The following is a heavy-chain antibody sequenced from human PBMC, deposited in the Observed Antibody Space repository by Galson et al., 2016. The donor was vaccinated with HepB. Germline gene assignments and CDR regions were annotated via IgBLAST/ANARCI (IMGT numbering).Heavy chain of an antibody. CDR1: GYTFTSYD. Sequence: SVKVSCKASGYTFTSYDINWVRQATGRGLEWMGWMNPNSGNTGCAQKFQGRVTMTRNTSMSTAYMELSSLRSEDTAVYYYARGGKRYFDWDNYYYGMDVWGQGTTVTVSS. CDR2: MNPNSGNT. J-gene: IGHJ6*02. D-gene: IGHD3-9*01. V-gene: IGHV1-8*01. CDR3: ARGGKRYFDWDNYYYGMDV.